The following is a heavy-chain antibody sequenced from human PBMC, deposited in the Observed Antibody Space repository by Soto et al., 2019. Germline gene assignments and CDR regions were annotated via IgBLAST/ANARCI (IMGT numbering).Heavy chain of an antibody. CDR3: ASPPLYSSCWYGYYYYGMDV. V-gene: IGHV3-30-3*01. CDR2: ISYDGSNK. CDR1: GFTFSSYA. Sequence: QVQLVESGGGVVQPGRSLRLSCAASGFTFSSYAMHWVRQAPGKGLEWVAVISYDGSNKYYADSVKGRFTISRDNSKNTLYLQMNSLRAEDTAVYYCASPPLYSSCWYGYYYYGMDVWGQGTTVTVSS. D-gene: IGHD6-19*01. J-gene: IGHJ6*02.